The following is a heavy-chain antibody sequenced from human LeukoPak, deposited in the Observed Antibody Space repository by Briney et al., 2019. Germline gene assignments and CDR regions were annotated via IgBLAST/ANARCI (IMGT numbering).Heavy chain of an antibody. J-gene: IGHJ4*02. CDR2: TYYQSKWYN. CDR3: ARLYCSGSTCSVDY. V-gene: IGHV6-1*01. Sequence: SQTLSLTCAISGDSVSSNSAAWNWIRQSPSRGLELLGRTYYQSKWYNDYAPSVKSRITITPDTSRNQFSLQLNSVSPEDTAVYYCARLYCSGSTCSVDYWGQGTQVTVSS. CDR1: GDSVSSNSAA. D-gene: IGHD2-15*01.